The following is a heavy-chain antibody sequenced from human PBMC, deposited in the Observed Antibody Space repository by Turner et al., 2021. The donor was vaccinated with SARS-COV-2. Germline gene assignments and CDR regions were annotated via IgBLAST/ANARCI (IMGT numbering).Heavy chain of an antibody. J-gene: IGHJ4*02. CDR3: ARHSPELRGDYFDY. Sequence: QLQLQESGPGLVKPSETLSLPCTVSGCPISSSSYYWGWIRQPPGKGLEWIGYIYYSGSTYYNPSLKSRVTISVDTSKNQFSLKLSSVTAADTAVYYCARHSPELRGDYFDYWGQGTLVTVSS. CDR2: IYYSGST. V-gene: IGHV4-39*01. CDR1: GCPISSSSYY. D-gene: IGHD1-26*01.